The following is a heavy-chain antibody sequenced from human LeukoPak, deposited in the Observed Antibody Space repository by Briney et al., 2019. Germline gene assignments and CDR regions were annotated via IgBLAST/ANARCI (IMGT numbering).Heavy chain of an antibody. CDR1: GGSFSGYY. V-gene: IGHV4-34*01. CDR3: ARGSGDSSGCDFDY. CDR2: INHSGST. D-gene: IGHD3-22*01. J-gene: IGHJ4*02. Sequence: SETLSLTSAVYGGSFSGYYWSWIRQPPGKGLEWIGEINHSGSTNYNPSLKSRVTISADTSKNQYSLKRSSGTAADTAAYYGARGSGDSSGCDFDYWGQGTLVTVPS.